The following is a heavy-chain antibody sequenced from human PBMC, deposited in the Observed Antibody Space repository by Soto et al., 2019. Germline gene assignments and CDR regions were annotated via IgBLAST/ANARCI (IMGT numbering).Heavy chain of an antibody. D-gene: IGHD3-10*01. CDR2: INPSGST. CDR1: GGSFSGYY. Sequence: SETLSLTCAVYGGSFSGYYWSWIRQPPGKGLEWIGEINPSGSTNYNPPLKSRVTISVDTSKNQFSLKLSSVTAADTAVYYCARAITMIRRVNWFDPWGQGTLVTVSS. J-gene: IGHJ5*02. CDR3: ARAITMIRRVNWFDP. V-gene: IGHV4-34*01.